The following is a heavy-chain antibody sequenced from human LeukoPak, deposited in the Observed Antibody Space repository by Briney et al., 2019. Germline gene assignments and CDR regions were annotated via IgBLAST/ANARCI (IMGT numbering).Heavy chain of an antibody. Sequence: ASETLSLTCTVSGCSISSHYWSWIRQPPGKGLEWFGYIYYSGSTNYNPSLKSRVTISVDTSQTQCSLELSSVTAADTAVYYCARDLRRLQLALDYWGQGTLVTVSS. CDR1: GCSISSHY. CDR2: IYYSGST. D-gene: IGHD6-6*01. V-gene: IGHV4-59*11. J-gene: IGHJ4*02. CDR3: ARDLRRLQLALDY.